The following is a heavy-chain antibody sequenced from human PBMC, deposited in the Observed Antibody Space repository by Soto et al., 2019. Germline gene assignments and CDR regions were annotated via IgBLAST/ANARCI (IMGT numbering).Heavy chain of an antibody. CDR1: GYTFSSFD. CDR2: ISGSGGGT. J-gene: IGHJ4*02. Sequence: EVQLWESGGGLVQPGGSLRLSCAVSGYTFSSFDMSWVRQAPGKGLEWVSTISGSGGGTNYADSVKGRFTISRDISTYTVYLQMNGLRAEVTAVYYCAHRTGFDYWGQGALVTVSS. V-gene: IGHV3-23*01. CDR3: AHRTGFDY.